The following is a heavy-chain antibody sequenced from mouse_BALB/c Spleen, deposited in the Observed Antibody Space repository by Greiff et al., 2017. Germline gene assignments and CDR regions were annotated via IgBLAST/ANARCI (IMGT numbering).Heavy chain of an antibody. D-gene: IGHD1-2*01. Sequence: EVHLVESGGGLVKPGGSLKLSCAASGFTFSDYYMYWVRQTPEKRLEWVATISDGGSYTYYPDSVKGRFTISRDNAKNNLYLQMSSLKSEDTAMYYCARDQSTTATDWFAYWGQGTLVTVSA. CDR3: ARDQSTTATDWFAY. V-gene: IGHV5-4*02. J-gene: IGHJ3*01. CDR1: GFTFSDYY. CDR2: ISDGGSYT.